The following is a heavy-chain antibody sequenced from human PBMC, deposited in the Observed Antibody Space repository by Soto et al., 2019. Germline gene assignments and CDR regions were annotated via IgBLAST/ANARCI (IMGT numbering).Heavy chain of an antibody. CDR2: IYSSGGT. CDR1: GGSISSYY. Sequence: SETLSLTCTVSGGSISSYYWSWIRQPPGKGLEWIGYIYSSGGTNYSPSLKSRVTISVDTSKNRFSLKLNSVTAADTAVYYCARTESAEYFQHWGQGTLVTVSS. CDR3: ARTESAEYFQH. V-gene: IGHV4-59*01. J-gene: IGHJ1*01.